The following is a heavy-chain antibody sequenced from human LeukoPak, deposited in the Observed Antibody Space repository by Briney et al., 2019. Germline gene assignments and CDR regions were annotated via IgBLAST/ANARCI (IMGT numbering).Heavy chain of an antibody. Sequence: SETLSLTCAVYGGSFSGYYWSWIRQPPGKGLEWIGEINHGGSTNYNPSLKSRVTISVDTSKNQFSLKLSSVTAADTAVYYCARGLGYCSSTSCYRYNWNYDAFDIWGQGTMVTVSS. J-gene: IGHJ3*02. CDR2: INHGGST. CDR1: GGSFSGYY. V-gene: IGHV4-34*01. CDR3: ARGLGYCSSTSCYRYNWNYDAFDI. D-gene: IGHD2-2*01.